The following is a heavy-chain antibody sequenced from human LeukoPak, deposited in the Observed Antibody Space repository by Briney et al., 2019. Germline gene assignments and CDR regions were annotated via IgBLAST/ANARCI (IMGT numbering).Heavy chain of an antibody. CDR2: ISSSGNTI. CDR1: GFTLSSYE. J-gene: IGHJ4*02. D-gene: IGHD6-19*01. CDR3: ARDGPKYTSGWYGTYYFDY. V-gene: IGHV3-48*03. Sequence: PGGSLRLSCAASGFTLSSYEMNWVRQAPGKGLEWVSYISSSGNTIYYADSVKGRFTISRDNAKNSLYLQMNSLRAEDTAAYYCARDGPKYTSGWYGTYYFDYWGQGTLVTVSS.